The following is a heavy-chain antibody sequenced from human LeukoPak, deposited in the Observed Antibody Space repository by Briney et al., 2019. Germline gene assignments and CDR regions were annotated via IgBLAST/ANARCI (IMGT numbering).Heavy chain of an antibody. CDR2: IYPGDSDT. D-gene: IGHD3-16*01. J-gene: IGHJ3*02. CDR3: ARPRNYDALAAFDI. V-gene: IGHV5-51*01. CDR1: GYSFTSYW. Sequence: GESLKISCKDSGYSFTSYWIGWVRQMPGKGLEWMGIIYPGDSDTRYSPSFQGQATISADKSISTAYLQWSSLKASDTAMYYCARPRNYDALAAFDIWGQGTMVTVSS.